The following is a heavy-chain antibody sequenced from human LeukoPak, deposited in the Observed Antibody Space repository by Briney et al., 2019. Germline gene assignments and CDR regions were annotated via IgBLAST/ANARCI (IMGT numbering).Heavy chain of an antibody. CDR3: ARAHLSGYFDY. D-gene: IGHD3-10*01. V-gene: IGHV1-2*02. J-gene: IGHJ4*02. Sequence: ASVKVSCKASGYTFTGYYMHWVRQAPGQGLEWMGWINPNSGGTNYTQKFQGRVTMTRDMSTSTVYMDLISLRSEDAAVYYCARAHLSGYFDYWGQGTLVTVSS. CDR1: GYTFTGYY. CDR2: INPNSGGT.